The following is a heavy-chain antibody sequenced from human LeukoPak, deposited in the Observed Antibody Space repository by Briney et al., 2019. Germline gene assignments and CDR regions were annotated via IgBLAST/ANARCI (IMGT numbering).Heavy chain of an antibody. CDR3: AKDWGSSDWYNWFDP. J-gene: IGHJ5*02. CDR1: GFTFSDYY. D-gene: IGHD6-19*01. V-gene: IGHV3-11*04. Sequence: GGSLRLSCAASGFTFSDYYMSWIRQAPGKGLEWVSYISSSGSTIYYADSVKGRLTISRDNSKNTLYLQMNSLRVEDTAVYYCAKDWGSSDWYNWFDPWGQGTLVTVSS. CDR2: ISSSGSTI.